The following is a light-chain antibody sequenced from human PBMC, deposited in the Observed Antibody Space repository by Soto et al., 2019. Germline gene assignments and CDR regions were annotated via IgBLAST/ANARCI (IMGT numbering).Light chain of an antibody. CDR1: QAIDSW. CDR3: QQYNSQWT. J-gene: IGKJ1*01. Sequence: DIQMTQSPSSVSASVGDRVTITCRASQAIDSWLAWYQQKPGEAPKLLIFTGSLLHSGVPPRFSGSGSGTDFTLTISSLQPEDFATYYCQQYNSQWTFGQGTKVEFK. CDR2: TGS. V-gene: IGKV1D-16*01.